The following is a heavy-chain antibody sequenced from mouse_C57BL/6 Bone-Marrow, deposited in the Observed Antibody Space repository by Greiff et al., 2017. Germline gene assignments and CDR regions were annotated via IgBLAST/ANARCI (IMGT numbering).Heavy chain of an antibody. D-gene: IGHD1-1*02. J-gene: IGHJ3*01. Sequence: QVQLQQSGPELVKPGASVKISCKASGYAFSSSWMNWVKQRPGKGLEWIGRIYPGDGDTNYNGKFKGKATLTADKSSSTAYMQLSSLTSEDSAVYFCARGGKDYAWFAYWGQVTLVTVSA. V-gene: IGHV1-82*01. CDR1: GYAFSSSW. CDR3: ARGGKDYAWFAY. CDR2: IYPGDGDT.